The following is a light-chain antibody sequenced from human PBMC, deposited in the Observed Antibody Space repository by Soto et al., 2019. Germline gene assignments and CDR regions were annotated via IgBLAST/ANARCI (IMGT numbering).Light chain of an antibody. CDR3: QQYNNWPPT. V-gene: IGKV3-15*01. CDR1: QSLSSD. J-gene: IGKJ2*01. Sequence: EMVMTQSPATLSVSPGERAIVSCRATQSLSSDLAWYQQRPGQAPRLLIFGASTRATGIPARVSGSGSGTEFTLTVSSRQSEDFSIYYCQQYNNWPPTFGQGTKLEIK. CDR2: GAS.